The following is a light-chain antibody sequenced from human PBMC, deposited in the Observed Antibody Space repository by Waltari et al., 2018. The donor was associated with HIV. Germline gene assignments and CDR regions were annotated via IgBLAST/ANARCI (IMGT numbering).Light chain of an antibody. CDR3: QQYNKWPPLT. V-gene: IGKV3-15*01. CDR2: GAS. J-gene: IGKJ4*01. CDR1: QSISNN. Sequence: VMTQSPVTLSVSPGDRASLSCRASQSISNNLAWYQHKPGQAPRLLIYGASTRATGIPARFSGSGSGTDFTLSISSLQSEDFAVYYCQQYNKWPPLTFGGGTKVEIK.